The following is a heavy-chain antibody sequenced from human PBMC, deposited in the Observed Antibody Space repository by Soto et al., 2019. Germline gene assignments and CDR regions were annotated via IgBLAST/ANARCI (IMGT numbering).Heavy chain of an antibody. CDR3: ARPTYNYHSSGPPGY. CDR1: GFTFSTYS. Sequence: PGGSLRLSCPASGFTFSTYSVNWVRKAPGKGQEWVAYISRSSSTIFYTDSTKSRFTVSRDNAKNSRHLQMNSLRVEHTAVYYCARPTYNYHSSGPPGYWGQGTLVTVSS. V-gene: IGHV3-48*01. J-gene: IGHJ4*02. CDR2: ISRSSSTI. D-gene: IGHD3-22*01.